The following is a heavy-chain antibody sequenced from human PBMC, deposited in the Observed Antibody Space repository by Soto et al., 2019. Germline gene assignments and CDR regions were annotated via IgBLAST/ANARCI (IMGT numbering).Heavy chain of an antibody. D-gene: IGHD6-6*01. Sequence: EVQLVESGGGLVQPGGSLRLSCAASGFTFSSYWMSWVRQAPGKGLEWVANIKQDGSEKYYVDSVKGRFTISRDNAKNSLYLQMNSLRAEDTAVYYCARDRVAARPKGDYYYYDMDVWGQGTTVTVSS. J-gene: IGHJ6*02. V-gene: IGHV3-7*03. CDR2: IKQDGSEK. CDR3: ARDRVAARPKGDYYYYDMDV. CDR1: GFTFSSYW.